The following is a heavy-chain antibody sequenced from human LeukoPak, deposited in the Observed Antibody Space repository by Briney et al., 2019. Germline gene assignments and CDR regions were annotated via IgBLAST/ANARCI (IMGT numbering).Heavy chain of an antibody. Sequence: GGSLRLSCAASGFTFSNAWMNWVRQAPGKGLEWVSSISSSSSYIYYADSVKGRFTISRDNAKNSLYLQMNSLRAEDAAIYYCVKNTYDILTGFDYWGQGTLVTVSS. D-gene: IGHD3-9*01. V-gene: IGHV3-21*04. CDR2: ISSSSSYI. CDR3: VKNTYDILTGFDY. J-gene: IGHJ4*02. CDR1: GFTFSNAW.